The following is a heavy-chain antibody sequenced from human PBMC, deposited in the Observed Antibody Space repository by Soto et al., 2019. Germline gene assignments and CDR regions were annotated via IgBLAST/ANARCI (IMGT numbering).Heavy chain of an antibody. CDR2: IRSKANSYAT. CDR3: RVVELTLPGVPAPPLDY. Sequence: EVQLVESGGGLVQPGGSLKLSCAASGFTFSGSAMHWVRQASGKGLEWVGRIRSKANSYATAYAASVKGRFTISRDDSKNTAYLQMNSLKTDDTAVYYCRVVELTLPGVPAPPLDYWGQGTLVTVSS. J-gene: IGHJ4*02. D-gene: IGHD1-26*01. CDR1: GFTFSGSA. V-gene: IGHV3-73*01.